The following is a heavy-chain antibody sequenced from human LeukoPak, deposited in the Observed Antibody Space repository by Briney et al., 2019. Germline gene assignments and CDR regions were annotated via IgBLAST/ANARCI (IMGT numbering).Heavy chain of an antibody. D-gene: IGHD3-10*01. CDR2: VSYRGHT. J-gene: IGHJ4*02. CDR3: ARGSYSDY. V-gene: IGHV4-59*01. CDR1: GGSISPYY. Sequence: SETLSLTCSVSGGSISPYYWSWIRQPPGEGLEWIGYVSYRGHTNYNPSLESRVTISLDTSKNQFSLKLSSVTAADTAVYYCARGSYSDYWGQGTLVTVSS.